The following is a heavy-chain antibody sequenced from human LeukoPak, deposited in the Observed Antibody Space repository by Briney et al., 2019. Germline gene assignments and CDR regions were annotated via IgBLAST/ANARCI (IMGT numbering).Heavy chain of an antibody. CDR2: INHSGST. CDR1: GGSFSGYY. Sequence: SETLSLTCAVYGGSFSGYYWSWIRQPPGKGLEWIGEINHSGSTNYNPSLKSRVTISVDTSKSQFSLKLSSVTAADTAVYYCASGSGTVSPFDYWGLGTLVTVSS. D-gene: IGHD4-17*01. J-gene: IGHJ4*02. V-gene: IGHV4-34*01. CDR3: ASGSGTVSPFDY.